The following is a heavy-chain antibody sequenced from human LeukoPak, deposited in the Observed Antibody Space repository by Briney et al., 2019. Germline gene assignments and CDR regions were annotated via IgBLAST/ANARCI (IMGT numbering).Heavy chain of an antibody. CDR1: GYSISSGYY. CDR2: IYHSGST. J-gene: IGHJ5*02. Sequence: SETLSLTCAVSGYSISSGYYWGWIRQPPGKGLEWIGSIYHSGSTYYNPSLKSRVTISVDTSKNQFSLKLSSVTAADTAVYYCARQTPRVDTPPDWFDPWGQGTLVTVSS. V-gene: IGHV4-38-2*01. D-gene: IGHD1-14*01. CDR3: ARQTPRVDTPPDWFDP.